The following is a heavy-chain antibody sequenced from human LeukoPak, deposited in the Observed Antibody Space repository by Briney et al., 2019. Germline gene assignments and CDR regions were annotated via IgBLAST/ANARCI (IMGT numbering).Heavy chain of an antibody. J-gene: IGHJ4*02. D-gene: IGHD5-12*01. V-gene: IGHV4-39*01. CDR3: ARLSDIVATTLLRFFDS. CDR1: GGSISSSSYY. CDR2: IYYSGST. Sequence: SETLSLTCTVSGGSISSSSYYWGWIRQPPGKGLEWIGSIYYSGSTYYNPSLKSRVTISVDTSKNQFSLKLSSVTAADTAVYYCARLSDIVATTLLRFFDSWGQGTLVTVSS.